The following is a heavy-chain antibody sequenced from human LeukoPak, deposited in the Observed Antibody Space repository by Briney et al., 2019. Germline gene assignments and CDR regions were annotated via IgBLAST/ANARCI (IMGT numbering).Heavy chain of an antibody. J-gene: IGHJ4*02. D-gene: IGHD6-6*01. CDR3: ARDYSSSSGYFDY. V-gene: IGHV1-2*02. CDR2: INPNSGDT. CDR1: GYTFTGYY. Sequence: ASVKVSCKASGYTFTGYYMHWVRQAPGQGLEWMGWINPNSGDTNYAEKFQGRVTMTRDTSISTAYMDLRRLRSDDTAVFYCARDYSSSSGYFDYWGQGTLVTVSS.